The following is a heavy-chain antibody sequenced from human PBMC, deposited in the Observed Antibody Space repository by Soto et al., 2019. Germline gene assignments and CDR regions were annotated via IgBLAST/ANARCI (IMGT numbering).Heavy chain of an antibody. J-gene: IGHJ4*02. CDR1: GYIFTGYY. D-gene: IGHD4-17*01. CDR3: AKDWKYGDYGYYFDY. CDR2: INPNSGGT. Sequence: ASVKVSCKASGYIFTGYYMHWVRQAPGQGLEWMGWINPNSGGTNYAQNFQGRVIMTRDTSISTAYMELSGLRSDDTAVYYCAKDWKYGDYGYYFDYWGQGTPVTVYS. V-gene: IGHV1-2*02.